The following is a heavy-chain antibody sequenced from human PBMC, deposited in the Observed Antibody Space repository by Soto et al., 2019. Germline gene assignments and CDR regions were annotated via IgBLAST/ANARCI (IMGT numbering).Heavy chain of an antibody. Sequence: QVQLVESGGGVVQPGRSLRLSCAASGFTFSSFAMHWVRQAPGKGLEWLAVISSDVVNYYYAESVKGRFTISRDNSKNKLYLQMNSLRNEDTAVYYCAGGGAWTAEGLGYWGQGTLVTVSS. CDR3: AGGGAWTAEGLGY. CDR1: GFTFSSFA. J-gene: IGHJ4*02. V-gene: IGHV3-30-3*01. CDR2: ISSDVVNY. D-gene: IGHD2-21*02.